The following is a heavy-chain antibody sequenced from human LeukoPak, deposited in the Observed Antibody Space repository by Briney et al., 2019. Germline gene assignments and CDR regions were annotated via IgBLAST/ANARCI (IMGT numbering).Heavy chain of an antibody. J-gene: IGHJ6*02. V-gene: IGHV4-59*01. Sequence: SETLSLTCTISGGSISSYYWSWIRRPPGKGLEWIGYVDYRGNTNYNPSLKSRVTISIDTSKSLFSLKLNSVTAADTAVYYCARVEVGAANRQWYGMDVWGQGTTVTVSS. D-gene: IGHD2-15*01. CDR3: ARVEVGAANRQWYGMDV. CDR1: GGSISSYY. CDR2: VDYRGNT.